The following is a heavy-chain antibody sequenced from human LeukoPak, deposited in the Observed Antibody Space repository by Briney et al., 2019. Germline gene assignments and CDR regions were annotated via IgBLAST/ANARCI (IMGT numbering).Heavy chain of an antibody. CDR3: AREVHSSGWYVSWFDP. CDR1: GGTFSSYA. J-gene: IGHJ5*02. D-gene: IGHD6-19*01. V-gene: IGHV1-69*04. Sequence: ASVKVSCKASGGTFSSYAISWVRQAPGQGLEWMGRITPILGIANYAQKFQGRVMITADKSTSTAYMELSGLRSEDTAVYYCAREVHSSGWYVSWFDPWGQGTLVTVSS. CDR2: ITPILGIA.